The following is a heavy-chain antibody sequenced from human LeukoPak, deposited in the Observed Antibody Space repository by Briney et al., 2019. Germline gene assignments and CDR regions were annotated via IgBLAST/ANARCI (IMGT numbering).Heavy chain of an antibody. CDR1: GFTFSNYA. V-gene: IGHV3-53*01. CDR2: IYSDGRT. J-gene: IGHJ6*02. CDR3: ATIIRFLEWLPQEFPDDYYGMDV. D-gene: IGHD3-3*01. Sequence: GGSLRLSCAASGFTFSNYAMSWVRQAPGKGLEWVSVIYSDGRTYYADSVKGRFTISRDNSKNTLYLQMNSLRAEDTAVYYCATIIRFLEWLPQEFPDDYYGMDVWGQGTTVTVSS.